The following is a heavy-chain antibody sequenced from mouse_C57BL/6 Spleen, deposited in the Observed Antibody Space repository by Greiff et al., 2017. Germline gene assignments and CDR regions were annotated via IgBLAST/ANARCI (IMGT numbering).Heavy chain of an antibody. V-gene: IGHV1-50*01. CDR1: GYTFTSYW. CDR2: IDPSDSYT. Sequence: QVHVKQPGAELVKPGASVKLSCKASGYTFTSYWMQWVKQRPGQGLEWIGEIDPSDSYTNYNQKFKGKATLTVDTSSSTAYMQLSSLTSEDSAVYYCARTGTPGSSGLAGFAYWGQGTLVTVSA. J-gene: IGHJ3*01. D-gene: IGHD3-1*01. CDR3: ARTGTPGSSGLAGFAY.